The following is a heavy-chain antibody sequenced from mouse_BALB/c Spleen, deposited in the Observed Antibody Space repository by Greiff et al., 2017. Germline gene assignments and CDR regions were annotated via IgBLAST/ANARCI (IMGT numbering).Heavy chain of an antibody. CDR1: GFNIKDTY. D-gene: IGHD1-1*01. CDR2: IDPANGNT. J-gene: IGHJ3*01. Sequence: VQLQQSGAELVKPGASVKLSCTASGFNIKDTYMHWVKQRPEQGLEWIGRIDPANGNTKYDPKFQGKATITADTSSNTAYLQLSSLTSEDTAVYCCARGDYYGSSLAYWGQGTLVTVSA. V-gene: IGHV14-3*02. CDR3: ARGDYYGSSLAY.